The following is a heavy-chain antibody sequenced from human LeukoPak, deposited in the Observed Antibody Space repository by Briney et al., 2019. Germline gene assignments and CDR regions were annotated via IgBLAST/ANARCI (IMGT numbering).Heavy chain of an antibody. CDR3: ASRYGSGSSPRTFDI. CDR2: ISAYNGNT. CDR1: GYTFTSYG. Sequence: ASVKVSCKASGYTFTSYGISWVRQAPGQGLEWMGWISAYNGNTNYAQKLQGRVTMTTDTSTSTAYMELRSLRSDDTAVYYCASRYGSGSSPRTFDIWGQGTMVTVSS. J-gene: IGHJ3*02. V-gene: IGHV1-18*01. D-gene: IGHD1-26*01.